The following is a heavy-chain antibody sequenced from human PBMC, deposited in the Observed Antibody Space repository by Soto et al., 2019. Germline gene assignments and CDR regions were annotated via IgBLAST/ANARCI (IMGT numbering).Heavy chain of an antibody. CDR3: ARETSSSDY. Sequence: PSETLSLTCSVSGGSVSSGYYSWNWIRQPPGKGLEWIGYIYYSGSTYYNPSLKSRVTISVDTSKNQFSLKLSSVTAADTAVYYCARETSSSDYWGQGTLVTVSS. J-gene: IGHJ4*02. CDR1: GGSVSSGYYS. CDR2: IYYSGST. V-gene: IGHV4-30-4*08. D-gene: IGHD2-2*01.